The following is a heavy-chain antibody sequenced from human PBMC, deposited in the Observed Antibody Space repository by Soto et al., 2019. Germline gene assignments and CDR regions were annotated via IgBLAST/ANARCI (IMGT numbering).Heavy chain of an antibody. CDR3: ARESVDIVATIYYYYGMDV. D-gene: IGHD5-12*01. Sequence: ESSVKVSCKASGGTFSSYAISWVRQAPGQGLEWVGGIIPIFGTANYAQKFQGRVTITADESTSTAYMELSSLRSEDTAVYYCARESVDIVATIYYYYGMDVWGQGTTVTVSS. J-gene: IGHJ6*02. CDR2: IIPIFGTA. CDR1: GGTFSSYA. V-gene: IGHV1-69*13.